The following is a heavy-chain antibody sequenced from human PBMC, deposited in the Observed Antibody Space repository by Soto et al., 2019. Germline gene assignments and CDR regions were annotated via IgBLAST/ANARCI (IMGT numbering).Heavy chain of an antibody. Sequence: LRLSCAASGFTFSSYAMSWVRQAPGKGLEWVSAISGSGGSTYYADSVKGRFTISRDNSKNTLYLQMNSLRAEDTAVYYCAKDHPSRYYYDSSGYYFPGHFDYWGQGTLVTVSS. D-gene: IGHD3-22*01. V-gene: IGHV3-23*01. CDR1: GFTFSSYA. CDR3: AKDHPSRYYYDSSGYYFPGHFDY. CDR2: ISGSGGST. J-gene: IGHJ4*02.